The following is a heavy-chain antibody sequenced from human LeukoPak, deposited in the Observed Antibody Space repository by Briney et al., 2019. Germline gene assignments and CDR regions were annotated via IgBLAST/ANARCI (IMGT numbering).Heavy chain of an antibody. Sequence: GGSLRLSCAASGFSFSSHGMSWVRQAPGKGLEWVSGIIGGAGSTYYADSVKGRFTISGDNSKNTLFLQMNSLRAEDTALYYCARVSDISVTAYFDYWGQGTLVTVSS. CDR1: GFSFSSHG. V-gene: IGHV3-23*01. CDR2: IIGGAGST. CDR3: ARVSDISVTAYFDY. J-gene: IGHJ4*02. D-gene: IGHD2-21*02.